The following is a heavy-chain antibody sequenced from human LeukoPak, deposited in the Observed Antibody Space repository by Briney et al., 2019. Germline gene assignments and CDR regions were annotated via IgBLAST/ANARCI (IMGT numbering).Heavy chain of an antibody. V-gene: IGHV4-30-4*01. CDR2: IYYSGST. CDR3: ARGPYYYGSGDERYFDL. Sequence: SETLSLTCTVSGGSISSGDYYWSWIRQPPGKGLEWIGYIYYSGSTYYNPSLKSRVTISVGTSKNQFSLKLSSVTAADTAVYYCARGPYYYGSGDERYFDLWGRGTLVTVSS. J-gene: IGHJ2*01. CDR1: GGSISSGDYY. D-gene: IGHD3-10*01.